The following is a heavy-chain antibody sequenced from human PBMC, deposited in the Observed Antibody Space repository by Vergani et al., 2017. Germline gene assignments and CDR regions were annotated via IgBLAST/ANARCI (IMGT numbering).Heavy chain of an antibody. V-gene: IGHV4-39*07. CDR2: IYYSGST. J-gene: IGHJ4*02. CDR3: GRDLKGGASSRSAMVDY. CDR1: GGSISSSSYY. Sequence: QLQLQESGPGLVKPSETLSLTCTVSGGSISSSSYYWGWIRQPPGKGLEWIGSIYYSGSTYYNPSIKSRVTISVDTSKNQFSLKLSSVTAADTGVYYCGRDLKGGASSRSAMVDYWGQGTLVTVSS. D-gene: IGHD5-18*01.